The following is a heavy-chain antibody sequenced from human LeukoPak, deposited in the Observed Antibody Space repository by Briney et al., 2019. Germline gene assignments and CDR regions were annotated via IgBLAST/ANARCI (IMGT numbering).Heavy chain of an antibody. D-gene: IGHD3-22*01. V-gene: IGHV1-24*01. CDR2: FDPEDGET. CDR1: GYTLTELS. CDR3: ATFDYYDSSGYYY. J-gene: IGHJ4*02. Sequence: EASVKVSCKVSGYTLTELSTHWVRQAPGKGLEWMGGFDPEDGETIYAQKFQGRVTMTEGTSTDTAYMELSSLRSEDTAVYYSATFDYYDSSGYYYWGQGTLVTVSS.